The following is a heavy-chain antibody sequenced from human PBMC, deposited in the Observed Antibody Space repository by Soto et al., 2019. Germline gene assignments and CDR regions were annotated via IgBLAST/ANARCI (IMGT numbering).Heavy chain of an antibody. V-gene: IGHV3-48*02. J-gene: IGHJ4*02. D-gene: IGHD1-26*01. Sequence: EVQLVESGGGLVQPGGSLRLSCAASGFTFSSYSMNWVRQAPGKGLEWVSFISSGSATYYADSVKGRFTISRDNAKNSLYLQMNSLRDEDTAVYYCARRSGSYFGGLNDYWGQGTLVTVSS. CDR1: GFTFSSYS. CDR3: ARRSGSYFGGLNDY. CDR2: ISSGSAT.